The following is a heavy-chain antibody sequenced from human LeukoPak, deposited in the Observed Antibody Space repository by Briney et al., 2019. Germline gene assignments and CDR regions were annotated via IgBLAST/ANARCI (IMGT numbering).Heavy chain of an antibody. J-gene: IGHJ3*02. V-gene: IGHV4-39*07. CDR2: IYYSGST. CDR1: GVSISSSNSY. Sequence: SETLSLTCTVSGVSISSSNSYWGWIRQPPGKGLKWIGSIYYSGSTYYNPSLKSRVTISVDTSKNQFSLKLSSVTAADTAVYYCARRYYDFWSGPSGGAFDIWGQGTMVTVSS. CDR3: ARRYYDFWSGPSGGAFDI. D-gene: IGHD3-3*01.